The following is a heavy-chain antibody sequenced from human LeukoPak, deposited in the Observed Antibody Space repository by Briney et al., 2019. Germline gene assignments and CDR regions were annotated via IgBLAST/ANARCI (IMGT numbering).Heavy chain of an antibody. Sequence: GGSLRLSCAATGFTFSSYWMTWVRQAPGKGLEWVANIKEDGSEKYYVDSVKGRITISRDNAKNSLYLQMNSLRAEDTAVYYCARAGYSSGWYRGKYYYYGMDVWGQGTTVTVSS. V-gene: IGHV3-7*03. D-gene: IGHD6-19*01. J-gene: IGHJ6*02. CDR2: IKEDGSEK. CDR1: GFTFSSYW. CDR3: ARAGYSSGWYRGKYYYYGMDV.